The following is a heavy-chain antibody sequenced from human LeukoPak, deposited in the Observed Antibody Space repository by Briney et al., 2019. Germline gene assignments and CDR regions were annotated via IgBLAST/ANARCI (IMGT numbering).Heavy chain of an antibody. J-gene: IGHJ6*03. CDR3: ARDLRGYSGYDYPPYYYYYMDV. D-gene: IGHD5-12*01. V-gene: IGHV4-61*02. Sequence: PSQTLSLTCTVSGGSISSGSYYWSWIRQPAGKGLEWIGRIYDSGTTNYNPSLKSRVTISVDTSKNQFSLKLSSVTAADTAVYYCARDLRGYSGYDYPPYYYYYMDVWGKGTTVTVSS. CDR2: IYDSGTT. CDR1: GGSISSGSYY.